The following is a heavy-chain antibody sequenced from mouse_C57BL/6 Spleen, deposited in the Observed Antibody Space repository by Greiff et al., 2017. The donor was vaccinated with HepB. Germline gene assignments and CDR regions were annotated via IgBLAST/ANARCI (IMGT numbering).Heavy chain of an antibody. V-gene: IGHV1-81*01. Sequence: QVQLQQSGAELARPGASVKLSCKASGYTFPSYGISWVKQRTGQGLEWIGEIYPRSGNTYYNEKFKGKATLTADKSSSTAYMELRSLTSEDSAVYFCARLYYGSSYYFDYWGQGTTLTVSS. CDR3: ARLYYGSSYYFDY. CDR1: GYTFPSYG. J-gene: IGHJ2*01. CDR2: IYPRSGNT. D-gene: IGHD1-1*01.